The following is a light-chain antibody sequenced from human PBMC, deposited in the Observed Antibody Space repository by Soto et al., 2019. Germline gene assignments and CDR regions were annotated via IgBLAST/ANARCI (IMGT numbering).Light chain of an antibody. CDR1: SSDVGGYNY. Sequence: QSALTQPASVSGSPGQSITISCTGTSSDVGGYNYVSWYQQHTGKAPKLMIFDVSNRPSGVSNRFSASKSGNTASLTISGLQAEDEADYYCSSYTTSSTPVVFGGGTKLTVL. J-gene: IGLJ2*01. V-gene: IGLV2-14*03. CDR2: DVS. CDR3: SSYTTSSTPVV.